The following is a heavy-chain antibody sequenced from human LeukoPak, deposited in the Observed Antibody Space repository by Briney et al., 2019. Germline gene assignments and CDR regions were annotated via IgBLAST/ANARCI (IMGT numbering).Heavy chain of an antibody. CDR1: GFTFSTFW. V-gene: IGHV3-7*01. Sequence: GGSLRLSCAASGFTFSTFWMRWVRQAPGKGLGGVANIKEDGSEQYYVDSVKGPFTISRDNAKNSLYLQMNSLRAEDTAVYYCARGRGYPIWFFDYWGQGSLVTVSS. D-gene: IGHD3-3*01. J-gene: IGHJ4*02. CDR2: IKEDGSEQ. CDR3: ARGRGYPIWFFDY.